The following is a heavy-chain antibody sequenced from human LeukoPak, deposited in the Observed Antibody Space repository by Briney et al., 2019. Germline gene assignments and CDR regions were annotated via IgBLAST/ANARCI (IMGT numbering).Heavy chain of an antibody. CDR1: GGSISGSNW. J-gene: IGHJ4*02. CDR3: ARGSYYDYVWGSYFDY. V-gene: IGHV4-4*02. CDR2: IYHSGST. D-gene: IGHD3-16*01. Sequence: SETLSLTCAVSGGSISGSNWWSWVRQPPGKGREWIGEIYHSGSTNYNPSLKSRVTISVDKSKNQFSLKLSSVTAADTAVYYCARGSYYDYVWGSYFDYWGQGTLVTVSS.